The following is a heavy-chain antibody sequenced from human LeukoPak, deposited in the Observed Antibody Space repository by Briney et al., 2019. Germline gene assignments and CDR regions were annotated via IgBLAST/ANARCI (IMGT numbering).Heavy chain of an antibody. D-gene: IGHD3-10*01. CDR1: GFTFSSYE. J-gene: IGHJ4*02. Sequence: PGGSLRLSCAVSGFTFSSYEMNWVRQAPGKGLEWVSYISSSGSTMYYADSVKGRFTISRDNAKNSLYLQMNSLRAEDTAVYYCAKDPYMVRGAPSPVDYWGQGTLVTVSS. CDR2: ISSSGSTM. V-gene: IGHV3-48*03. CDR3: AKDPYMVRGAPSPVDY.